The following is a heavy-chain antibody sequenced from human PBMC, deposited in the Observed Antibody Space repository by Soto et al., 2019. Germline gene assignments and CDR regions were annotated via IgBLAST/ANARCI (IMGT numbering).Heavy chain of an antibody. CDR3: ASSAGLDHLLNYYGLNV. D-gene: IGHD6-13*01. Sequence: QVLLVQSSAEVKKPGSSVKVSCKASGGTFTSTAFSWVRQAPGQGLEWMGGIIPVLGTPNYAQKFQARLTVTADGSTTTVYMELSSLRSDDTAVYYCASSAGLDHLLNYYGLNVWGQGTAVTVSS. V-gene: IGHV1-69*01. CDR2: IIPVLGTP. CDR1: GGTFTSTA. J-gene: IGHJ6*02.